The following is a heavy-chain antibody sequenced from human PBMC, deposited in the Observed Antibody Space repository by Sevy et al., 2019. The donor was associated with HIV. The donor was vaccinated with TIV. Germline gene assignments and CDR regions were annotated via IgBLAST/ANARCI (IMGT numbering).Heavy chain of an antibody. D-gene: IGHD3-10*01. CDR3: ARAYHVSVCYTNDY. V-gene: IGHV1-2*02. J-gene: IGHJ4*02. CDR1: GYTFTDYY. CDR2: INPNNGGT. Sequence: APVKVSCRASGYTFTDYYLHWVRQAPGQGLEWMGWINPNNGGTEYAQRFQGRVAMTRDTSISTVYMELSRLRSDDTAVYYCARAYHVSVCYTNDYWGQGTLVTVSS.